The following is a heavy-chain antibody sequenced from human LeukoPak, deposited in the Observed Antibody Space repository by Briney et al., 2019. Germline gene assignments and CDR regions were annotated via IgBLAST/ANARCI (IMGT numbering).Heavy chain of an antibody. V-gene: IGHV3-48*02. CDR1: GFTFSGYP. CDR3: ARVRSGYSMDV. D-gene: IGHD3-10*01. Sequence: GGSLRLSCAGSGFTFSGYPMNWVRRAPGEGLEWVSFITTSGSATYYTDSVKGRFTLYRDNAKNSLYLQMNSLREEDTAVFYCARVRSGYSMDVWGKGTTVIVSS. J-gene: IGHJ6*03. CDR2: ITTSGSAT.